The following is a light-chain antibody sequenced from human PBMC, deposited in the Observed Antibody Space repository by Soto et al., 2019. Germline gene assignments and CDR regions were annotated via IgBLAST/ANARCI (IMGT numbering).Light chain of an antibody. J-gene: IGLJ1*01. CDR1: SSDIGDYNL. CDR3: FSYASRGTYV. V-gene: IGLV2-23*02. CDR2: EVT. Sequence: QSVLTQPASVSGSPGQSITISCTGTSSDIGDYNLVSWYQQHPGQAPKLLIYEVTKRPSGVSNRFSASKSGYTASLTISGLQAEDEADYYCFSYASRGTYVFGTGTKVTVL.